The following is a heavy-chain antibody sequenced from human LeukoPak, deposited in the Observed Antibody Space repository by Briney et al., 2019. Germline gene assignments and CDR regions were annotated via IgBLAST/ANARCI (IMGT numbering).Heavy chain of an antibody. CDR3: TRGLTTPTGTIDY. CDR1: GGSISSGGYY. CDR2: IYHSGST. V-gene: IGHV4-30-2*01. Sequence: SQTLSLTCTVSGGSISSGGYYWSWIRQPPGKGLEWIGYIYHSGSTYYNPSLKSRVTISVDRSKNQFSLKLSSVTAADTAVYYCTRGLTTPTGTIDYWGQGTLVTVSS. J-gene: IGHJ4*02. D-gene: IGHD4-17*01.